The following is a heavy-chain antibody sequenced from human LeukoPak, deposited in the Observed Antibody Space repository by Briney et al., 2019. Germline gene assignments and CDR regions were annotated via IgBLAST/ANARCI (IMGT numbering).Heavy chain of an antibody. CDR1: GASISSSSYY. D-gene: IGHD3/OR15-3a*01. V-gene: IGHV4-39*01. Sequence: SETLSLTCTVSGASISSSSYYWGWVRQPPGKGLEWIGSLYYTGSAYYNPSFMSRVTISVDTSKNQFSLKLSSVTAADTAVYYCTTGGLTVDYWGQGTLVTVSS. CDR3: TTGGLTVDY. CDR2: LYYTGSA. J-gene: IGHJ4*02.